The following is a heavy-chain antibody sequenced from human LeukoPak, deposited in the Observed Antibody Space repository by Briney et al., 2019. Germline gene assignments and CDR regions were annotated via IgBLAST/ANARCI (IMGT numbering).Heavy chain of an antibody. CDR1: GGSINFYY. CDR3: AKGGPEASAGLSWFDP. CDR2: TFYSGNA. D-gene: IGHD1-14*01. Sequence: SETLSLTCTVSGGSINFYYWHWMRQPPGKGLEWIGHTFYSGNAKYNPSLKSRVTISVDRSKNQIFLNLSSVTVADTAVYYCAKGGPEASAGLSWFDPWGQGTLVTVSS. V-gene: IGHV4-59*01. J-gene: IGHJ5*02.